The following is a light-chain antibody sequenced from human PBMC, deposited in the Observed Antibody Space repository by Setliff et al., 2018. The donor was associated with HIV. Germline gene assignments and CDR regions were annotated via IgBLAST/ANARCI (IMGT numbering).Light chain of an antibody. V-gene: IGLV1-40*01. CDR2: DNS. J-gene: IGLJ1*01. CDR3: CSYSRGHNSYV. CDR1: SSNIGAGYD. Sequence: QSVLAQPPSVSGAPGQTVTISCTGSSSNIGAGYDVHWYQQIPGSVPSLVMSDNSNRPSWVPDRFSGSKSGTSASLVITGLQAEDEGDYFCCSYSRGHNSYVFGTGTKVTVL.